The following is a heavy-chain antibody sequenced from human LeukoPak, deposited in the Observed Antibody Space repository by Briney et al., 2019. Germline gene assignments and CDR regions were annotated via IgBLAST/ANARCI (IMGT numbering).Heavy chain of an antibody. V-gene: IGHV1-69*13. D-gene: IGHD6-19*01. CDR3: ARDGAGYSSGWAPDY. J-gene: IGHJ4*02. CDR1: GGTFSSYA. CDR2: ITPIFGTA. Sequence: ASVKVSCKAPGGTFSSYAISWVRQAPGQGLEWMGGITPIFGTANYAQKFQGRVTITADESTSTAYMELSSLRSEDTAVYYCARDGAGYSSGWAPDYWGQGTLVTVSS.